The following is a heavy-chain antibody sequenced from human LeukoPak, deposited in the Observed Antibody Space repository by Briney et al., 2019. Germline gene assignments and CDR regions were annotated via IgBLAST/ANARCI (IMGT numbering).Heavy chain of an antibody. D-gene: IGHD4-17*01. CDR1: GVSISSYY. V-gene: IGHV4-34*01. CDR3: ARVDYGDYFAEHFDY. CDR2: INDSGRT. J-gene: IGHJ4*02. Sequence: SETLSLTCTVSGVSISSYYWSWIRQPPRKGLEWIGEINDSGRTNYNPSLKSRVTISIDTSKNQFSLKLNSVTAADTAVYYCARVDYGDYFAEHFDYWGQGTLVTVSS.